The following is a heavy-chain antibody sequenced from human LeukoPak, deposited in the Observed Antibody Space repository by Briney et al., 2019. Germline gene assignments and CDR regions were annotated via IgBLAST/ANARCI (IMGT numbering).Heavy chain of an antibody. D-gene: IGHD6-13*01. CDR1: GFTFGSYN. J-gene: IGHJ4*02. CDR2: ISSSSSYI. Sequence: PGGSLRLSCAASGFTFGSYNMNWVRQAPGKGLEWVSSISSSSSYIYYADSVKGRFTISRDNAKNSLYLQMNSLRAEDTAVYYCARGKAAAGTWWGQGTLVTVSS. CDR3: ARGKAAAGTW. V-gene: IGHV3-21*01.